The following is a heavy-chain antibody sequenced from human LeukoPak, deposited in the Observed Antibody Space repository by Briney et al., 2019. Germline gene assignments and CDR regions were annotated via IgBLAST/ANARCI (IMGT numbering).Heavy chain of an antibody. V-gene: IGHV4-34*01. Sequence: PSETLSLTCAVYGGSFSGYYWSWIRHPPGKGLEWIGEINHSGSTNYNPSLKSRVTISVDTSKNQFSLKLSSVTAADTAVYYCARSASCSGGSCYGPINFYDYWGQGTLVTVSS. CDR3: ARSASCSGGSCYGPINFYDY. CDR1: GGSFSGYY. CDR2: INHSGST. J-gene: IGHJ4*02. D-gene: IGHD2-15*01.